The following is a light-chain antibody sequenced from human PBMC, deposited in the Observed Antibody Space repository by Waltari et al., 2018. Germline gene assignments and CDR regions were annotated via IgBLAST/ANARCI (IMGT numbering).Light chain of an antibody. CDR1: QSLTQKS. J-gene: IGKJ2*01. Sequence: RAGQSLTQKSFAWDQQTPGQAPRLLIYGADSRAACSPDRCSGRGSGTDFTLTISRLEPEDSAVYYCQQYGSSIMYTFGQGTKLEIK. CDR2: GAD. V-gene: IGKV3-20*01. CDR3: QQYGSSIMYT.